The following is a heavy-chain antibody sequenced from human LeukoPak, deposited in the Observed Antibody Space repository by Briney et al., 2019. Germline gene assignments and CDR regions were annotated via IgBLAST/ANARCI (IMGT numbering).Heavy chain of an antibody. J-gene: IGHJ4*02. CDR2: ISGSGDT. D-gene: IGHD4-17*01. Sequence: GGSLRLSCAASGFTFSIYAMSWVRQAPGKGLEWLLGISGSGDTFYADSVKGRFTISRDNSKNTVFLQMNSLRAEDTAVYYCAREINGDPSLDYWGQGTLVTVSS. V-gene: IGHV3-23*01. CDR1: GFTFSIYA. CDR3: AREINGDPSLDY.